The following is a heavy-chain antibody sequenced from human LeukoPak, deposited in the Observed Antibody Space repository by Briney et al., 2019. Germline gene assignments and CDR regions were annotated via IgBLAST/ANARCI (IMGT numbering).Heavy chain of an antibody. V-gene: IGHV3-74*01. J-gene: IGHJ6*02. CDR1: GFTFSSYA. CDR2: LNSDGSTT. Sequence: PGGSLRLSCAASGFTFSSYAMSWVRQAPGKGLVWVSRLNSDGSTTSYADSVKGRFTISRDNAKNTLYVQMNSLRDEDTAVYYCARGYYGMDVWGQGTTVTVSS. CDR3: ARGYYGMDV.